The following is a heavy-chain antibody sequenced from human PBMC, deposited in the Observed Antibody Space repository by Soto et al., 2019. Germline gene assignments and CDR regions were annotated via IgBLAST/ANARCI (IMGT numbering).Heavy chain of an antibody. CDR3: ARLVVVAEGAFDI. Sequence: PGGSLRLSCAASGFTVSSNYMSWVRQAPGKGLEWVSVIYSGGSTYYADSVKGRFTISRDNSKNTLYLQMNSLRAEDTAVYYCARLVVVAEGAFDIWGQGTMVTVSS. CDR2: IYSGGST. CDR1: GFTVSSNY. D-gene: IGHD2-15*01. V-gene: IGHV3-66*01. J-gene: IGHJ3*02.